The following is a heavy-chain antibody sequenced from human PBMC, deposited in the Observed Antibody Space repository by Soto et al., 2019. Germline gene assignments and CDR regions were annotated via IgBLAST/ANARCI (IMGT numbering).Heavy chain of an antibody. CDR3: TTAPEYFSDSPSKRDY. Sequence: GSLRLSCVTSGFTFANYGMGWVRQAPGKGLSWVSGISSSGRRTYYADSVKGRFTISRDNSKNTLYLQMYSLKSEDTAVYYCTTAPEYFSDSPSKRDYWGQGTLVTVSS. J-gene: IGHJ4*02. CDR2: ISSSGRRT. V-gene: IGHV3-23*01. CDR1: GFTFANYG. D-gene: IGHD3-22*01.